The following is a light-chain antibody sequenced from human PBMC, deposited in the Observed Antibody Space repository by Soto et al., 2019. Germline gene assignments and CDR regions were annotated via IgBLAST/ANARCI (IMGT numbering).Light chain of an antibody. CDR3: QVWDGSSDHHVV. CDR2: DDS. V-gene: IGLV3-21*02. J-gene: IGLJ2*01. Sequence: SYELTQPPSVSVAPGQTARITCGGNNIGIKSVHWYQQKPGQAPVLVVYDDSDRPSGIPERISGSNSGNTATLTISRVEAGDEADYSCQVWDGSSDHHVVFGGGTKLTVL. CDR1: NIGIKS.